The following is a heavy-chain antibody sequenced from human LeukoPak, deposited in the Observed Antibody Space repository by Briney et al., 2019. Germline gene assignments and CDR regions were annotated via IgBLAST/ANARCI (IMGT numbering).Heavy chain of an antibody. J-gene: IGHJ4*02. Sequence: PGGSLRLSCAACGFTFGSYGMHWVRQAPGKGLEWVSFIRYGGNNKYYADSVKGRFTISRDNSKNTLYLQMDSLRAEDTAVYYCAKAVGGGATSFDYWGQGTLVTVSS. V-gene: IGHV3-30*02. CDR1: GFTFGSYG. CDR2: IRYGGNNK. CDR3: AKAVGGGATSFDY. D-gene: IGHD1-26*01.